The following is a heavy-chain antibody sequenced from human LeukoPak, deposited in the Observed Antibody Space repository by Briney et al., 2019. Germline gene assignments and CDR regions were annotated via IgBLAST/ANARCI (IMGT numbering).Heavy chain of an antibody. Sequence: KPSETLSLTSAVYGGSFSGYYWSWIRQPPGKGLEWIGEINHSGSTNYNPSLKSRVTISVDTSKNQFSLKLSSVTAADTAVYCCARESMTTMVTGFDYWGQGTLVTVSS. J-gene: IGHJ4*02. CDR1: GGSFSGYY. CDR2: INHSGST. D-gene: IGHD4-23*01. CDR3: ARESMTTMVTGFDY. V-gene: IGHV4-34*01.